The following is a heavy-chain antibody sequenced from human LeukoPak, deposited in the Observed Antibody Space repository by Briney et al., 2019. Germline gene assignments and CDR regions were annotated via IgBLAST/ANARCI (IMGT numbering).Heavy chain of an antibody. Sequence: SVKVSXKASGGTFRSYAISWMRQAPGQGLEWMGGIIPIFGTANYAQKFQGRVTITTDESTSTAYMELSSLRSEDTAVYYCASSILGAYYFDYWGQGTLVTVSS. V-gene: IGHV1-69*05. CDR3: ASSILGAYYFDY. CDR2: IIPIFGTA. CDR1: GGTFRSYA. J-gene: IGHJ4*02.